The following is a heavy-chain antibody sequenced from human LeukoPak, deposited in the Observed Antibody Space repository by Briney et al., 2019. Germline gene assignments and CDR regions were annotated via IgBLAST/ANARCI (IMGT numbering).Heavy chain of an antibody. CDR2: IYPGDSDT. J-gene: IGHJ4*02. Sequence: GESLKISCKGSGYSFTNYWIAWVRQMPGKGLEWMGIIYPGDSDTRYSPSFEGQITISVDKSITTAYLQWSGLKASDTAMYYCARHGIDILTGYYVYWGQGTLVTVSS. CDR1: GYSFTNYW. D-gene: IGHD3-9*01. V-gene: IGHV5-51*01. CDR3: ARHGIDILTGYYVY.